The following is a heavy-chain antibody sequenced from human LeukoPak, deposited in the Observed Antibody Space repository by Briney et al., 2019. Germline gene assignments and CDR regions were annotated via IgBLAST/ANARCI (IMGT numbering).Heavy chain of an antibody. V-gene: IGHV4-59*01. CDR1: GGSISSYY. Sequence: SETLSLTCTVSGGSISSYYWSWIRQPPGKGLEWIGYIYYSGSTNYNPSLKSRVTISVDTSKNQFSLKLSSVTAADTAVNYCASSYYYGSGSYFDYWGQGTLVTVSS. J-gene: IGHJ4*02. CDR2: IYYSGST. D-gene: IGHD3-10*01. CDR3: ASSYYYGSGSYFDY.